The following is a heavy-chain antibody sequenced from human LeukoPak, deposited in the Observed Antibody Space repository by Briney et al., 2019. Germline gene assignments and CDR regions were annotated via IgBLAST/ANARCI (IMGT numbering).Heavy chain of an antibody. V-gene: IGHV3-11*01. CDR3: ARDKRIESSGYYQNYYYYMDV. CDR2: ISSRGTTR. CDR1: GFTFSDYY. D-gene: IGHD3-22*01. Sequence: GGSLSLSCAASGFTFSDYYMSWIRQPPSKGLEWLAYISSRGTTRYYADCVQGRFTIDRDNAKHSLCLQINSLTADDAAVYYCARDKRIESSGYYQNYYYYMDVWGRGKTVTVS. J-gene: IGHJ6*03.